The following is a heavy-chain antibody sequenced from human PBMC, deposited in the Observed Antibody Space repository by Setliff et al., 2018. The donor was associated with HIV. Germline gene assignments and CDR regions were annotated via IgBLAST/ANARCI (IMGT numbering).Heavy chain of an antibody. CDR3: ATYGYSSGWSWTNYYMDV. CDR2: ISNNGGKT. Sequence: GGSLRLSCAASGFTFSSYAMTWVRQAPGKGLEWVSSISNNGGKTYYADSEKGRFIISRDNSKNTFYVQMNGLRAEDTAVYYCATYGYSSGWSWTNYYMDVWGKGTTVTVSS. J-gene: IGHJ6*03. D-gene: IGHD6-19*01. CDR1: GFTFSSYA. V-gene: IGHV3-23*01.